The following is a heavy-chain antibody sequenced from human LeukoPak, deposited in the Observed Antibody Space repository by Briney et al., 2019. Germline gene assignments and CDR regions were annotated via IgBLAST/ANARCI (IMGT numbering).Heavy chain of an antibody. D-gene: IGHD6-13*01. Sequence: GGSLRLSCAASQFIFSNYAMSWVRQAPGKGLKWVSTISGSGGSTYYADSVKGRFTISRDNSKNTLSLQMESLRAGDTAVYFCAKGGRHIPAAYDYWGQGALVTVSS. V-gene: IGHV3-23*01. CDR2: ISGSGGST. CDR3: AKGGRHIPAAYDY. J-gene: IGHJ4*02. CDR1: QFIFSNYA.